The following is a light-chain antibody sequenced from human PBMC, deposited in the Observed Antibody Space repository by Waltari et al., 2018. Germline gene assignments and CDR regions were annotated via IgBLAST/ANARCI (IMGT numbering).Light chain of an antibody. CDR2: MNK. J-gene: IGLJ3*02. V-gene: IGLV1-47*01. Sequence: QSVLTQPPSPSGTPGQRVTISCSGSSSNIGSNYVYWYQQLPGTAPKLLIYMNKQRPSGVPDRFSGSKSGTSASLAISGLRSEDEADYYCAAWDDRLSVVFGGGTKLTVL. CDR1: SSNIGSNY. CDR3: AAWDDRLSVV.